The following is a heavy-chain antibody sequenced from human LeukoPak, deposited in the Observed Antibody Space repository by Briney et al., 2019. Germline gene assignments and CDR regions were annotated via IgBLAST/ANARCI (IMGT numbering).Heavy chain of an antibody. CDR1: GFTFSSYS. V-gene: IGHV3-21*03. CDR3: RSRDSRAYFDFDY. Sequence: GGSLRLSCAASGFTFSSYSMNWVRQAPGKGLEWVSSISSSSSYIYYADSVKGRFTISRDNAKNSLYLQMNSLKIEDTAVYYCRSRDSRAYFDFDYWGQGTLVTVSS. CDR2: ISSSSSYI. D-gene: IGHD3-22*01. J-gene: IGHJ4*02.